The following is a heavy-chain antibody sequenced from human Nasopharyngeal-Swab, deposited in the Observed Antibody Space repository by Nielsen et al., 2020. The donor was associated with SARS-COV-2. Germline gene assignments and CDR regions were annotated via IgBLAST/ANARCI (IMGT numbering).Heavy chain of an antibody. CDR2: IYYSGST. CDR3: ARARRPSSMVRHRLNWFDP. J-gene: IGHJ5*02. CDR1: GGSISSYY. V-gene: IGHV4-59*01. Sequence: GSLRLSCTVSGGSISSYYWSWIRQPPGKGLEWIGYIYYSGSTNYNPSLKSRVTISVDTSKNQFSLKLSSVSVADTAVYYCARARRPSSMVRHRLNWFDPWGQGTLVTVSS. D-gene: IGHD3-10*01.